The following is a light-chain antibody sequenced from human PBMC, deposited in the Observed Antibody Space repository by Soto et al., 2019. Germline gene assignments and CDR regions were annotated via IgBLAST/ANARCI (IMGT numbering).Light chain of an antibody. V-gene: IGLV2-14*01. CDR1: SSDVGGYNY. CDR3: SSYTSSSTLVV. CDR2: EVS. J-gene: IGLJ2*01. Sequence: QSALTQPASVSGSPGQSITISCTGTSSDVGGYNYVSWYQQHPGKAPKHMIYEVSNRPSGVSNRLSGSKSGNTASLTISGLQAEDEADYYCSSYTSSSTLVVFGGGTKLTVL.